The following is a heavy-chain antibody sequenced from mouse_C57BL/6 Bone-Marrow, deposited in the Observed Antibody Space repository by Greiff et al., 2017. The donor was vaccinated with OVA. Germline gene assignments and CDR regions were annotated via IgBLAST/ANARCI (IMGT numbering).Heavy chain of an antibody. D-gene: IGHD1-1*01. Sequence: VQLQQSGPELVKPGASVKISCKASGYAFSSSWMNWVKQRPGKGLEWIGRIYPGDGDTNYNGKFKGKATLTADKSSSTAYMQLSSLTSEDSAVYVCARGPAYYCGSWFAYWGQGTLVTVSA. CDR2: IYPGDGDT. CDR3: ARGPAYYCGSWFAY. CDR1: GYAFSSSW. V-gene: IGHV1-82*01. J-gene: IGHJ3*01.